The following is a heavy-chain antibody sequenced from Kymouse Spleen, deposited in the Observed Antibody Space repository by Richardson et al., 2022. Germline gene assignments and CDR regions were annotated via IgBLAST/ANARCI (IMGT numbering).Heavy chain of an antibody. J-gene: IGHJ4*02. Sequence: QVQLVESGGGVVQPGRSLRLSCAASGFTFSSYGMHWVRQAPGKGLEWVAVISYDGSNKYYADSVKGRFTISRDNSKNTLYLQMNSLRAEDTAVYYCAKANWNAFDYWGQGTLVTVSS. CDR3: AKANWNAFDY. D-gene: IGHD1-1*01. V-gene: IGHV3-30*18. CDR2: ISYDGSNK. CDR1: GFTFSSYG.